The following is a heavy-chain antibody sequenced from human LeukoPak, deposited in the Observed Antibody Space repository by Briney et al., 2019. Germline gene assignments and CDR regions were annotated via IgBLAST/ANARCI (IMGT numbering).Heavy chain of an antibody. D-gene: IGHD3-16*01. Sequence: PGGSLRLSCAASGFTFSSYSMNWVRQAPGKGLEWLSYISVSSRNVIDYADSVKGRFTISRDDAKNSLYLQMNSRRAEDTAVYFCARDFGPRLYAFDVWGQGTMITVSS. J-gene: IGHJ3*01. CDR3: ARDFGPRLYAFDV. CDR1: GFTFSSYS. V-gene: IGHV3-48*04. CDR2: ISVSSRNVI.